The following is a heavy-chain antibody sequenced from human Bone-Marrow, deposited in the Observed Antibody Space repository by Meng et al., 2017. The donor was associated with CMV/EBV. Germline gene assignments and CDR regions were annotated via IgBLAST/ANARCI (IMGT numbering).Heavy chain of an antibody. CDR3: ARESYDSSGSPIGDAFDI. Sequence: ASVKVSCKASGYTFTGYYMHWVRQAPGQGLEWMGWINPNSGGTNYAQKFQGRVTMTRDTSISTAYMELRRLRSDDTAVYYCARESYDSSGSPIGDAFDIWGQGTMVTVPS. J-gene: IGHJ3*02. V-gene: IGHV1-2*02. D-gene: IGHD3-22*01. CDR1: GYTFTGYY. CDR2: INPNSGGT.